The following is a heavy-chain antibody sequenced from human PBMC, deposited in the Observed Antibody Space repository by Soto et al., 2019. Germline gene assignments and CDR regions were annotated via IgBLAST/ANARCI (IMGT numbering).Heavy chain of an antibody. CDR3: ARGGAVGGYKRGNWFDP. Sequence: QVQLVQSGAELKKPGSSVKVSCKASGGTFSSYAIRWVRQAPGQELKWMGGLIPIFGTATYAQKFQGRVRITADKSTSSAYMELRRVGSEYTAVYYCARGGAVGGYKRGNWFDPWGQGTLVTVSS. V-gene: IGHV1-69*06. J-gene: IGHJ5*02. CDR2: LIPIFGTA. CDR1: GGTFSSYA. D-gene: IGHD1-1*01.